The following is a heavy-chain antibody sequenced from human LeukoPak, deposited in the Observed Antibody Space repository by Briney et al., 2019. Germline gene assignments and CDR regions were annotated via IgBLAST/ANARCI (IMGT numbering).Heavy chain of an antibody. J-gene: IGHJ4*02. CDR3: ARQGSYGDYMLVDY. Sequence: SETLSLTCAVSGGSFSGYYWSWIRQPAGKGLEWIGRIYTSGSTNYNPSLKSRVTMSVDMSKNQFSLKLSSVTAADTAVYYCARQGSYGDYMLVDYWGQGTRVTVSS. CDR2: IYTSGST. D-gene: IGHD4-17*01. V-gene: IGHV4-4*07. CDR1: GGSFSGYY.